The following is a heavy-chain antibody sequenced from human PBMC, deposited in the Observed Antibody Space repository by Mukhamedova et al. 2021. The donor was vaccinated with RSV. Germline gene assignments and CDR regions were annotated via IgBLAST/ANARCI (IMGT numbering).Heavy chain of an antibody. Sequence: IRQPPGKGLEWIGEINNGRRTNYSPSLKSRASISLDTSRNQFSLKLRSVIAADTAVYFCPRASRVLSGGMDVWGQGTSVTVSS. CDR2: INNGRRT. V-gene: IGHV4-34*01. J-gene: IGHJ6*02. CDR3: PRASRVLSGGMDV. D-gene: IGHD3-10*01.